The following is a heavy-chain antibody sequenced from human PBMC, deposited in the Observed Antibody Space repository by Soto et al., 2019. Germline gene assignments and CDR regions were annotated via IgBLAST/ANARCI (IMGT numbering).Heavy chain of an antibody. D-gene: IGHD4-4*01. CDR1: GFTFSDYY. Sequence: QVQLVVSGGGLVKPGVSLRISCAASGFTFSDYYISWIRQAPGKGLAWVSYISSSGSIIYYADSVKGRFTISRDNAKNSLYLQMNSLRAEDTAVYYCALAGYDSNYYAVTPLSAGHFWGQGTLVTVSS. V-gene: IGHV3-11*01. CDR2: ISSSGSII. CDR3: ALAGYDSNYYAVTPLSAGHF. J-gene: IGHJ4*02.